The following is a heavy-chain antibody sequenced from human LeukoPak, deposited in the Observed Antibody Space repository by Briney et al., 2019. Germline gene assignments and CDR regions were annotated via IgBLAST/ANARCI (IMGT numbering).Heavy chain of an antibody. CDR1: GFTFSSYS. V-gene: IGHV3-48*04. D-gene: IGHD3-10*01. CDR3: AREFWVRGVPCYMDV. J-gene: IGHJ6*03. Sequence: GGSLRLSCAASGFTFSSYSMNWVRQAPGKGLEWVSYISSSGSTIYYADSVKGRFTISRDNAKNSLYLQMNSLRAEDTAVYYCAREFWVRGVPCYMDVWGKGTTVTVSS. CDR2: ISSSGSTI.